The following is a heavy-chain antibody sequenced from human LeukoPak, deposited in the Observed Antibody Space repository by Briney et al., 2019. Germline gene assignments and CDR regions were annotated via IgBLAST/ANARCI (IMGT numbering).Heavy chain of an antibody. CDR1: GFTFSSYG. D-gene: IGHD3-3*01. Sequence: GGSLRLSCAASGFTFSSYGMHWVRQAPGKGLEWVAFIRYDGSNKYYADSVKGRFTISRDNSKNTLYLQMNSLRAEDTAVYYCARPLRFLEWSAFDIWGQGTMVTVSS. J-gene: IGHJ3*02. V-gene: IGHV3-30*02. CDR3: ARPLRFLEWSAFDI. CDR2: IRYDGSNK.